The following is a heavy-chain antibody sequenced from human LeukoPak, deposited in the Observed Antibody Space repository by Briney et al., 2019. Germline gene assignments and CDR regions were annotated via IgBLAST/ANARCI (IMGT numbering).Heavy chain of an antibody. V-gene: IGHV4-59*01. CDR1: GGSISSYY. Sequence: SETLSLTCTVSGGSISSYYWSWIRQPPGKGLEWIGNIYYSGSTNYNPSLKSRVTISVDTSKNQFSLKLSSVTPADTAVYYCARGGYYGSGNDFRFDPWGQGTLVTVSS. CDR3: ARGGYYGSGNDFRFDP. D-gene: IGHD3-10*01. CDR2: IYYSGST. J-gene: IGHJ5*02.